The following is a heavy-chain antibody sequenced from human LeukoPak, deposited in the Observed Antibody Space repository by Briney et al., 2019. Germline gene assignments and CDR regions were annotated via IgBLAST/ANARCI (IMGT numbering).Heavy chain of an antibody. CDR3: ARRRSRVRGVIYYYYYYMDV. J-gene: IGHJ6*03. CDR2: IYHSGST. CDR1: GYSISSGYY. Sequence: SETLSLTCTVSGYSISSGYYWGWLRQPPGKGLEWIGSIYHSGSTYYNPSLKSRVTISVDTSKNQFSLKLSSVTAADTAVYYCARRRSRVRGVIYYYYYYMDVWGKGTTVTVSS. D-gene: IGHD3-10*01. V-gene: IGHV4-38-2*02.